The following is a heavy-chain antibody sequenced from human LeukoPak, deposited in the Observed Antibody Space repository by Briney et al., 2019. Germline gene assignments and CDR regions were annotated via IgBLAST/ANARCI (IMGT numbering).Heavy chain of an antibody. Sequence: GGSLRLSCAASGFTFNNYAMNWVRQAPGKGLEWVSAVSGSGGSTYYADSVKGRFTISRGNSKNTLYLQMNSLRAEDTAVYYCAKDGGGWYSSGWYYFDFWGQGTLVTVSS. V-gene: IGHV3-23*01. CDR2: VSGSGGST. CDR3: AKDGGGWYSSGWYYFDF. J-gene: IGHJ4*02. CDR1: GFTFNNYA. D-gene: IGHD6-19*01.